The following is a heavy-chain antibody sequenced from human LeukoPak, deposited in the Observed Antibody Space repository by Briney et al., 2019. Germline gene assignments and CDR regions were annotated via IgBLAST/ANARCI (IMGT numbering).Heavy chain of an antibody. V-gene: IGHV1-46*01. CDR2: INPSGGST. CDR3: ARDEHHMLVLDV. J-gene: IGHJ6*04. Sequence: VASVKVSCKASGYTFTSYYMHWVRQAPGQGLEWMGIINPSGGSTSYAQKFQGRVTMTRDMSTSTVYMELSSLRSEDTAVYYCARDEHHMLVLDVWGKGTTVTVSS. D-gene: IGHD5/OR15-5a*01. CDR1: GYTFTSYY.